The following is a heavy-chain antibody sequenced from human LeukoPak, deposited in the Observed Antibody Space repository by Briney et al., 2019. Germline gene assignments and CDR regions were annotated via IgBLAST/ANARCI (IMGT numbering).Heavy chain of an antibody. CDR1: GFTFSSYS. CDR3: ARDKAYGAGGMDV. D-gene: IGHD4-17*01. V-gene: IGHV3-21*01. J-gene: IGHJ6*04. Sequence: GGSLRLSCAASGFTFSSYSMNWVRQAPGRGLEWVSSISSSSSYIYYADSVKGRFTISRDNAKNSLYLQMNSLRAEDTAVYYCARDKAYGAGGMDVWGKGTTVTVSS. CDR2: ISSSSSYI.